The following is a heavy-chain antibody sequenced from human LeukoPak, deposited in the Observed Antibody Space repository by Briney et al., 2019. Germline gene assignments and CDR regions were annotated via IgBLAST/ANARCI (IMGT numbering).Heavy chain of an antibody. CDR2: IKSETDGGTI. V-gene: IGHV3-15*01. J-gene: IGHJ4*02. D-gene: IGHD3-9*01. CDR1: GFTFSNAW. Sequence: GGSLRLSCAASGFTFSNAWMTWVRQAPGQGLVWVGRIKSETDGGTIHYAAPVKSRFTISRDDSKNTLYLQMNSLKTEDTAMYYCTTYSYDVLTGYYYFDYWGQGALVTVSS. CDR3: TTYSYDVLTGYYYFDY.